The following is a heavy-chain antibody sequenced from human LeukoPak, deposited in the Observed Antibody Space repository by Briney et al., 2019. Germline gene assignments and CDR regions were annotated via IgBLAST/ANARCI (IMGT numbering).Heavy chain of an antibody. Sequence: KPSETLSLTCIVSSGSINDYYWSWIRQPPGKGLEWIGYIYYSGSTSYNPSLKSRATISVDTSKKHLSLKLSSVTAADTAVYYRASVHNSRTYWFDPWGQGTLVTVSS. CDR3: ASVHNSRTYWFDP. V-gene: IGHV4-59*01. J-gene: IGHJ5*02. CDR1: SGSINDYY. D-gene: IGHD2-2*01. CDR2: IYYSGST.